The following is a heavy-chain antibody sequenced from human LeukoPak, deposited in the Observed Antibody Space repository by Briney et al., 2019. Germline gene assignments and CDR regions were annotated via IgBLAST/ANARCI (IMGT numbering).Heavy chain of an antibody. Sequence: GGSLRLSCAASGFAFSNYEMNWVRQAPGKGLEWVSYISASGSKIYYAGSVKGRFTISRDNAKNSLYLRMNSLRADDTAVYYCARERVACNGDCYDYWGQGTLATVSS. CDR1: GFAFSNYE. J-gene: IGHJ4*02. CDR2: ISASGSKI. V-gene: IGHV3-48*03. D-gene: IGHD2/OR15-2a*01. CDR3: ARERVACNGDCYDY.